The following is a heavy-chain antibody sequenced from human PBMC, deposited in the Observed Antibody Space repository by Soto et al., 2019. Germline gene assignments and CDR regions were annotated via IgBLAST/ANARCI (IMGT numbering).Heavy chain of an antibody. CDR1: GFTVSSNY. J-gene: IGHJ4*02. D-gene: IGHD3-10*01. V-gene: IGHV3-66*01. Sequence: SGGSLRLSCAASGFTVSSNYMSWVRQAPGKGLEWVSVIYSGGSTYYADSVKGRFTISRDNSKNTLYLQMNSLRAEDTAVYYCARIVGFGELDYFDYWGQGTLVTVSS. CDR2: IYSGGST. CDR3: ARIVGFGELDYFDY.